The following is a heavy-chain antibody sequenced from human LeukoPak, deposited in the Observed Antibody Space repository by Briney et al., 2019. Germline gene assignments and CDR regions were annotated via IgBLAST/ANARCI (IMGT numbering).Heavy chain of an antibody. CDR2: ISSSGGFS. D-gene: IGHD3-10*01. CDR3: AKAEWGVFDY. J-gene: IGHJ4*02. Sequence: GGSLRLSCAASGLIFSSNDMNWVRQAPGKGLEWVSSISSSGGFSYYADSVKGRFTISRDDSKNTVSLQMNSLRAEDTAVYYWAKAEWGVFDYWGQGTLVTVSS. V-gene: IGHV3-23*01. CDR1: GLIFSSND.